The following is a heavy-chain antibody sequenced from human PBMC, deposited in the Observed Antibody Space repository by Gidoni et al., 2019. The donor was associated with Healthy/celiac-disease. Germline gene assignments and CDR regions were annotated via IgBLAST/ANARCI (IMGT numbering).Heavy chain of an antibody. CDR2: ISGSGGST. J-gene: IGHJ5*02. D-gene: IGHD2-2*01. CDR1: GFTFSSYA. CDR3: AKVHKSRSTSRNNWFDP. Sequence: EVQLLESGGGLVQPGGSLRLSCAASGFTFSSYAMSWVRQAPGKGLEWVSAISGSGGSTYYADSVKGRFTISRDNSKNTLYLQMNSLRAEDTAVYYCAKVHKSRSTSRNNWFDPWGQGTLVTVSS. V-gene: IGHV3-23*01.